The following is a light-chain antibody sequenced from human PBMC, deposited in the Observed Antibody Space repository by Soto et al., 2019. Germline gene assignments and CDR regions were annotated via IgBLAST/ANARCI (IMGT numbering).Light chain of an antibody. V-gene: IGLV2-14*03. Sequence: LTQPAAVSGSPGQSITISCTGTSSDVGGYDYVSWYQHHPGKAPKLMIYDVSNRPSGVSNRFSGSKSGNTASLTISGLQAEDEADYYCSSYTSSSTLAFGTGTKVTVL. CDR2: DVS. J-gene: IGLJ1*01. CDR1: SSDVGGYDY. CDR3: SSYTSSSTLA.